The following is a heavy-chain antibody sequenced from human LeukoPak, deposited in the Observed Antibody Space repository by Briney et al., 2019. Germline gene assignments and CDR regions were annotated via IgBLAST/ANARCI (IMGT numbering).Heavy chain of an antibody. J-gene: IGHJ5*02. CDR2: IDPSGGST. CDR1: GYTFTSYY. V-gene: IGHV1-46*01. CDR3: ARTTDYGEDNWFDP. Sequence: ASVKVPCKASGYTFTSYYIHWGRQAPRQGLEWMGIIDPSGGSTSNAQKFQGRVTMTRDTSTSTVYMELSSLRSEDTAVYYCARTTDYGEDNWFDPWGQGTLVTVSS. D-gene: IGHD4-17*01.